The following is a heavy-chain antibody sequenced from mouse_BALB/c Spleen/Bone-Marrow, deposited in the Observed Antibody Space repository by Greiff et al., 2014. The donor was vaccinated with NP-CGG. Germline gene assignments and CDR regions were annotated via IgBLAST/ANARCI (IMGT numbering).Heavy chain of an antibody. CDR2: IDPENGNT. J-gene: IGHJ2*01. CDR3: TRTYSFDY. V-gene: IGHV14-1*02. Sequence: EVKLQESGAELVRPGALVKLSCKASGFNIKGYYMHWVKQRPEQGLEWIGWIDPENGNTIYDPKFQGKASITADTSSNTAYLQLSSLTSEDTAVYYCTRTYSFDYWGQGTTLTVSS. CDR1: GFNIKGYY.